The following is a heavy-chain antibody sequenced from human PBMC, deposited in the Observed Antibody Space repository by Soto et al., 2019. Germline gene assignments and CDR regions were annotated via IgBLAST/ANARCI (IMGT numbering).Heavy chain of an antibody. V-gene: IGHV4-39*01. J-gene: IGHJ4*02. CDR2: IYYSGST. CDR3: ARQIESSSCYDY. D-gene: IGHD6-13*01. CDR1: GGSISSSSYY. Sequence: PSETLSLTCTVSGGSISSSSYYWGWIRQPPGKGLEWIGSIYYSGSTYYNPSLKSRVTISVDTSKNQFSLKLSSVTAADTAVYYCARQIESSSCYDYWGQGTLVTVSS.